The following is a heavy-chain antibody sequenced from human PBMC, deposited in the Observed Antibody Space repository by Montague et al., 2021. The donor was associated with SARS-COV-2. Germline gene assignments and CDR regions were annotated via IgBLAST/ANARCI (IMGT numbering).Heavy chain of an antibody. CDR3: ARWDYDFWSGGSRGLDI. J-gene: IGHJ6*02. CDR1: GGSISSGSFC. D-gene: IGHD3-3*01. V-gene: IGHV4-61*02. Sequence: TLSLTCTVSGGSISSGSFCWSWIRQPAGKGLEWIGSIYTNGGTNYHPSLKSRVTISIDTSKNQFSLRLSSVTAADTAVYCCARWDYDFWSGGSRGLDIWGQGTTVTVSS. CDR2: IYTNGGT.